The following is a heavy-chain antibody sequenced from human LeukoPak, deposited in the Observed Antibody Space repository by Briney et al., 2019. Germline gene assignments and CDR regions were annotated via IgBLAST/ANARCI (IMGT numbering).Heavy chain of an antibody. CDR2: IYYSGST. V-gene: IGHV4-59*01. D-gene: IGHD3-9*01. CDR3: ARALRYFDWLLSPPPGAFDI. Sequence: SETLSLTCTVSGGSISSYYWSWIRQPPGKGLEWIGYIYYSGSTNYNPSLKSRVTISVDTSKNQFSLKLSSVTAADAAVYYCARALRYFDWLLSPPPGAFDIWGQGTMVTVSS. CDR1: GGSISSYY. J-gene: IGHJ3*02.